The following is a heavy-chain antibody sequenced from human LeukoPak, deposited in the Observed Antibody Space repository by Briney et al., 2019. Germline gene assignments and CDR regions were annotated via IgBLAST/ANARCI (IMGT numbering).Heavy chain of an antibody. V-gene: IGHV1-69*04. CDR1: GGTFSSYA. J-gene: IGHJ4*02. Sequence: SVKVSCKASGGTFSSYAITWVRQAPGQGLEWMGRIIPILAKTDYAQSFQGRVTITADKSTNTAYMELSSLRSEDTAMFYCAASSLRWVPPTDWGQGTLVTVSS. CDR2: IIPILAKT. D-gene: IGHD5-24*01. CDR3: AASSLRWVPPTD.